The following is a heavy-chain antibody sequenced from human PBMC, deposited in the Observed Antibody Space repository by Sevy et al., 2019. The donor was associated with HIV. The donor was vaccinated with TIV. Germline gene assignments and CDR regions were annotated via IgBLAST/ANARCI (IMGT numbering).Heavy chain of an antibody. CDR3: ARGLILELSWLGMDV. Sequence: GGSLRLSCAASGFTVSSNYMTWVRQAPGKGLEWLSVLYSDGNTFYADSLKGRFSISGDTSKKTVYLQMDSLKVEDTAVYYCARGLILELSWLGMDVWGQGTTVTVSS. V-gene: IGHV3-53*01. J-gene: IGHJ6*02. CDR2: LYSDGNT. D-gene: IGHD3-3*01. CDR1: GFTVSSNY.